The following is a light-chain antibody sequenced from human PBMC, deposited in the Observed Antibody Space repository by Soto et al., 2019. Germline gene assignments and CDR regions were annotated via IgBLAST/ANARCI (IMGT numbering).Light chain of an antibody. V-gene: IGLV2-14*01. J-gene: IGLJ1*01. Sequence: QSVLTQPASVSGSPGQSITISCTGTSSDVGGYNYVSWYQQHPGKAPKLMIYDVSNRPSGVSNRFSGSKSGNTASLTISGLQAEDEADYYCSSYTSSSTRVFGTGTKLPVL. CDR1: SSDVGGYNY. CDR2: DVS. CDR3: SSYTSSSTRV.